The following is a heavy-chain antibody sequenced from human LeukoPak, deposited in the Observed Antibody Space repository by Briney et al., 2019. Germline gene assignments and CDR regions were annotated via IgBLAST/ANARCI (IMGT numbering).Heavy chain of an antibody. V-gene: IGHV4-39*01. Sequence: SETLSLTCTVSGGSISGGNYYWGWIRQPPGKGLEWIGSIHYSGAMYYKPSLKSRVAISVDTSKNQFSLKLSSVTAADTAVYYCARPPGISTRFWDWGQGTLVTVSS. J-gene: IGHJ4*02. D-gene: IGHD2-2*01. CDR2: IHYSGAM. CDR3: ARPPGISTRFWD. CDR1: GGSISGGNYY.